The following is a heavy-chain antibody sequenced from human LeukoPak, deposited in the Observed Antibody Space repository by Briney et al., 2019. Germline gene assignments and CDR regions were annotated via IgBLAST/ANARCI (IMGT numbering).Heavy chain of an antibody. J-gene: IGHJ4*02. V-gene: IGHV1-2*02. D-gene: IGHD3-22*01. CDR1: GYTFTGYY. Sequence: GASVKVSCKASGYTFTGYYMHWVRQAPGQGLEWMGWINPNSGGTNYAQKFQGRGTMTRDTSISTAYMELSRLRSDDTAVYYCARTEGYYDSSGYYLAHFDYWGQGTLVTVSS. CDR2: INPNSGGT. CDR3: ARTEGYYDSSGYYLAHFDY.